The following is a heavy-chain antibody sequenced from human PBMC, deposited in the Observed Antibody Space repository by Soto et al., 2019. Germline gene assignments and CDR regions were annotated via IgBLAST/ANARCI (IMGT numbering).Heavy chain of an antibody. CDR3: ARDHYSSSWYGPSDYYYGMDV. Sequence: GGSLRLSCAASGFTFSDYYMSWIRQAPGKGLEWVSYISSSSSYTNYADSVKGRFTISRDNAKNSLYLQMNSLRAEDTAVYYCARDHYSSSWYGPSDYYYGMDVWGQGTTVTVSS. CDR2: ISSSSSYT. CDR1: GFTFSDYY. D-gene: IGHD6-13*01. V-gene: IGHV3-11*06. J-gene: IGHJ6*02.